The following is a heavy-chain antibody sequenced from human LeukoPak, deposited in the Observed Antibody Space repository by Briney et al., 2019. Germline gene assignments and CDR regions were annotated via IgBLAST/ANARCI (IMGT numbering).Heavy chain of an antibody. V-gene: IGHV4-59*11. Sequence: SETMSLTCAVYADSFSSHYWTWIRQPPGKGLEWIGYISYIGYTNYNHSLKSRVTISIDTSKNQFSLKLSSVTAADTAVYYCARDLVTVTKGFDIWGQGTMVSVSS. CDR3: ARDLVTVTKGFDI. J-gene: IGHJ3*02. CDR1: ADSFSSHY. CDR2: ISYIGYT. D-gene: IGHD4-17*01.